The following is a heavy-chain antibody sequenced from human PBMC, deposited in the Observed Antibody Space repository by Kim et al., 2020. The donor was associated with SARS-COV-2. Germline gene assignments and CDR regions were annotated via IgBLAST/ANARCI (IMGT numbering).Heavy chain of an antibody. CDR3: AGQPLEWELSTGFDY. D-gene: IGHD1-26*01. CDR2: IYYSGST. V-gene: IGHV4-61*01. CDR1: GGSVSSGSYY. Sequence: SETLSLTCTVSGGSVSSGSYYWSWIRQPPGKGLEWIGYIYYSGSTNYNPSLKSRVTISVDTSKNQFSLKLSSVTAADTAVYYCAGQPLEWELSTGFDYWGQGTLVTVSS. J-gene: IGHJ4*02.